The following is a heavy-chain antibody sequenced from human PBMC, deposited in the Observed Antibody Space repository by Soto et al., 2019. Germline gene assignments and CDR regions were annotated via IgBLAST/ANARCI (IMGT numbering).Heavy chain of an antibody. CDR1: GFTFSSYA. J-gene: IGHJ4*02. V-gene: IGHV3-23*01. CDR2: ISGSGGST. Sequence: GGSLRLSCAASGFTFSSYAMSWVRQAPGKGLEWVSAISGSGGSTYYADSVKGRFTISRDNSKNTLYLQMNSLRAEDTAVYYCAKSKYGDYLPSIFDYWGQGTLVTVSS. D-gene: IGHD4-17*01. CDR3: AKSKYGDYLPSIFDY.